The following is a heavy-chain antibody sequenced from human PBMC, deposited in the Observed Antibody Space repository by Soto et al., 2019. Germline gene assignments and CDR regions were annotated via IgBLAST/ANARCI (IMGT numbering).Heavy chain of an antibody. D-gene: IGHD3-3*02. V-gene: IGHV1-2*02. J-gene: IGHJ6*02. Sequence: ASVKVSCKVSGHSFTGHYMHWVRQAPGQGLEWMGWINPNSGDTDYSRKFQGRVTMTRDTSIKTVYMELSSLRSDDTAVYYCASAQIGFLDWLPDNYYYGLDVWGQGTTVTVSS. CDR3: ASAQIGFLDWLPDNYYYGLDV. CDR1: GHSFTGHY. CDR2: INPNSGDT.